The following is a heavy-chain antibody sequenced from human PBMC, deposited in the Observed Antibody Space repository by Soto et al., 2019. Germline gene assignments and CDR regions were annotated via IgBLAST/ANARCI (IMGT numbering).Heavy chain of an antibody. Sequence: GGSLRPSCAASGFTFSSYWMGWVRQAPGKGLEWGANIKQDGSEKYYVDSVKGRFTISRDNAKNSLYLQMNSLRAEDTAVYYCARDRGVAAAANYYYYMDVWGKGTTVTVSS. CDR2: IKQDGSEK. J-gene: IGHJ6*03. CDR1: GFTFSSYW. V-gene: IGHV3-7*03. CDR3: ARDRGVAAAANYYYYMDV. D-gene: IGHD6-13*01.